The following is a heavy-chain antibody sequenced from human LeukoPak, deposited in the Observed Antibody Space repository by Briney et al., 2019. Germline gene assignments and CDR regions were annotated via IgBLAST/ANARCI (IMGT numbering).Heavy chain of an antibody. CDR1: GESLSGFY. D-gene: IGHD3-10*01. J-gene: IGHJ4*02. CDR2: VNHSGSA. CDR3: ARRTYYNGSGSSYRTRPAAIYFDH. Sequence: SETLSLTCGVYGESLSGFYWSWIRQPRGKGLEWIGEVNHSGSASYSPSLRSRVTISLDTSKNQFSLKLRSVTAADTAAYYCARRTYYNGSGSSYRTRPAAIYFDHWGQGILVTVS. V-gene: IGHV4-34*01.